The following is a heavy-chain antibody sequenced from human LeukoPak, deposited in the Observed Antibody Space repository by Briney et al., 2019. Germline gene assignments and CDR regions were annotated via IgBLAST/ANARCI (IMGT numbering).Heavy chain of an antibody. CDR1: GYTFTGYY. CDR3: ARVVGEDVVVPAAIQYHYYYYMDV. V-gene: IGHV1-2*02. Sequence: GASVKVSCKASGYTFTGYYMHWVRQAPGQGLEWMRWINPNSGGTNYAQKFQGRVTMTRNTSISTAYMELSSLRSDDTAVYYCARVVGEDVVVPAAIQYHYYYYMDVWGKGTTVTISS. J-gene: IGHJ6*03. D-gene: IGHD2-2*01. CDR2: INPNSGGT.